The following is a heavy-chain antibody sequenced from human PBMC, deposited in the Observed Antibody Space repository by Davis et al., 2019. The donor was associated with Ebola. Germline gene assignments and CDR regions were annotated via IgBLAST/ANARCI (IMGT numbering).Heavy chain of an antibody. D-gene: IGHD6-6*01. J-gene: IGHJ6*02. CDR1: GFTFTSYY. V-gene: IGHV1-46*01. Sequence: ASVKVSCKASGFTFTSYYMHWVRQAPGQGLEWMGIINPSGSSTTYAQKFQGRVTITADKSTSTAYMELSGLRSEDTAVYYCARGSVEQLAHYYYYGMDVWGQGTTVTVSS. CDR2: INPSGSST. CDR3: ARGSVEQLAHYYYYGMDV.